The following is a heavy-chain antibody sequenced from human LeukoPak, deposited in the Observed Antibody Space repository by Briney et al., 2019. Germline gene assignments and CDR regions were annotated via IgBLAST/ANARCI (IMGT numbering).Heavy chain of an antibody. Sequence: SETLSLTCTVSGDSVSSGAYYWNWIRQHPGKGLEWLGYVYYSGGTYYNPSLKSRVAISIDTSRNQFSLKLGSVTAADTAVYYCARGGGYYYYYYGMDVWGQGTTVTVPS. V-gene: IGHV4-31*03. J-gene: IGHJ6*02. CDR2: VYYSGGT. CDR1: GDSVSSGAYY. CDR3: ARGGGYYYYYYGMDV. D-gene: IGHD5-12*01.